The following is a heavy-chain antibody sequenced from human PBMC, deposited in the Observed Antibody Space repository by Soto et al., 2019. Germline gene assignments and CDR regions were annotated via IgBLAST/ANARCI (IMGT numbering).Heavy chain of an antibody. D-gene: IGHD1-7*01. V-gene: IGHV3-48*02. Sequence: GGSLRLSCAASGFIFSDFGMNWVRQAPGKGLEWISYITHSGDRTYYADSVKGRFTLSRDNAKNSLYLQMNSLRDEDTAVYYCARDLWELTIEHDYWGQGALVTVSS. CDR3: ARDLWELTIEHDY. CDR2: ITHSGDRT. CDR1: GFIFSDFG. J-gene: IGHJ4*02.